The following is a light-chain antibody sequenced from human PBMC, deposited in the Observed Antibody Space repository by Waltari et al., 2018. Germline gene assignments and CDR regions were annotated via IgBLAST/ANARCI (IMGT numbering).Light chain of an antibody. CDR1: RSNTGRLP. Sequence: QSVLTQPPSASGTSGQAVPLPCSGIRSNTGRLPPTWYPPFPGTPPKLLINTNNQRPSGVPDRFFGSRSATSAALAISGLQSEDEADYYCAAWDDSLKAYVFATGTRVTVL. V-gene: IGLV1-44*01. J-gene: IGLJ1*01. CDR3: AAWDDSLKAYV. CDR2: TNN.